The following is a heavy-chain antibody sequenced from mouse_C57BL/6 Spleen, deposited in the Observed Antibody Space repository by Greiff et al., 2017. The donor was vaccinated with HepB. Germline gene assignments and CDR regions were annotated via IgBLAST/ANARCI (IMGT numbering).Heavy chain of an antibody. D-gene: IGHD3-3*01. CDR3: ARGGTGYFDV. Sequence: EVQLQQPGPELVKPGASVKISCKASGYTFTDYYMNWVKQSHGKSLEWIGDINPNNGGTSYNQKFKGKATLTVDKSSSTAYMDLRSLTSEDSAVYYCARGGTGYFDVWGTGTTVTVSS. V-gene: IGHV1-26*01. CDR2: INPNNGGT. J-gene: IGHJ1*03. CDR1: GYTFTDYY.